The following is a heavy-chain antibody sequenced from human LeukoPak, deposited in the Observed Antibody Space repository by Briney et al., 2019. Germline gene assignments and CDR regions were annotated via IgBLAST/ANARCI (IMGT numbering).Heavy chain of an antibody. Sequence: SETLSLTCAVYGGSFSGYYWSWIRQPPGKGLEWIGEINHSGSTNYNPSLKSRVTISVDTSKSQFSLKLSSVTAADTAVYYCARSEGVILFDYWGQGTLVTVSS. CDR2: INHSGST. CDR1: GGSFSGYY. CDR3: ARSEGVILFDY. V-gene: IGHV4-34*01. D-gene: IGHD3-16*02. J-gene: IGHJ4*02.